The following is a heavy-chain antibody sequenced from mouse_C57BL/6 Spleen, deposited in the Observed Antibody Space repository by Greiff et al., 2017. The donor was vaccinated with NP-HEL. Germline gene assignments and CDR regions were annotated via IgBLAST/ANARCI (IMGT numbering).Heavy chain of an antibody. CDR2: IYPGSGNT. J-gene: IGHJ1*03. D-gene: IGHD2-4*01. CDR3: ARRVEYDGGYFDV. CDR1: GYTFTDYY. V-gene: IGHV1-76*01. Sequence: QVQLKESGAELVRPGASVKLSCKASGYTFTDYYINWVKQRPGQGLEWIARIYPGSGNTYYNEKFKGKATLTAEKSSSTAYMQLSSLTSEDSAVYFCARRVEYDGGYFDVWGTGTTVTVSS.